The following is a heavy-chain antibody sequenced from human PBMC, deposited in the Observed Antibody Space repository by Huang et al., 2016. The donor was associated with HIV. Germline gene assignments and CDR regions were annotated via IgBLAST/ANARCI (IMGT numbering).Heavy chain of an antibody. CDR3: ARSAVPGDGDWFDP. V-gene: IGHV3-30*04. CDR1: GFTFTNYA. Sequence: QVQLVESGGGLVQPGRSLRLSCASSGFTFTNYAIHWVRQATGNGLEWVSFLSNDGRNKCYADSVKGRFTISRDNSKSTLYLLMISLRVDDTALYYCARSAVPGDGDWFDPWGQGTLVTVSS. CDR2: LSNDGRNK. J-gene: IGHJ5*02. D-gene: IGHD6-19*01.